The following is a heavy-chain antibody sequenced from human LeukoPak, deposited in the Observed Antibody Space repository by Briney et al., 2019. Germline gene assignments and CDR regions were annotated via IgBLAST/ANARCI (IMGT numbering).Heavy chain of an antibody. CDR3: ARGVPLESTMGRGATYYYSGMDV. Sequence: ASVKVSCKASGYTFTSYAMHWVRQAPGQRLEWMGWINAGNGNTKYSQKFQGRVTITRDTSASTAYMELSSLRSEDTAVYYCARGVPLESTMGRGATYYYSGMDVWGKGTTVTVSS. D-gene: IGHD3-10*01. V-gene: IGHV1-3*01. J-gene: IGHJ6*04. CDR1: GYTFTSYA. CDR2: INAGNGNT.